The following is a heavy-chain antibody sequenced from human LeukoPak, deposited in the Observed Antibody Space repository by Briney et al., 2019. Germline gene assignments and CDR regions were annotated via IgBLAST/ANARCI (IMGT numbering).Heavy chain of an antibody. V-gene: IGHV3-7*01. D-gene: IGHD2-15*01. J-gene: IGHJ5*02. Sequence: PGGPLRLSCAASGFTFSSYWMSWVRQAPGKGLEGVANIKQDGSEKYYVDSVKGRFTISRDNAKNSLYLQMNSLRAEDTAVYYCARDKGIKGSCYSVCCCFDPWGQGTLVTVSS. CDR1: GFTFSSYW. CDR2: IKQDGSEK. CDR3: ARDKGIKGSCYSVCCCFDP.